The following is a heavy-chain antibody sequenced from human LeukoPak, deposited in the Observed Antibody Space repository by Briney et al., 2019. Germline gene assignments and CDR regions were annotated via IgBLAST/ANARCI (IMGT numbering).Heavy chain of an antibody. V-gene: IGHV5-51*01. Sequence: GESLKISCQGSGYSFTSYWIGWVRQMPGKGLEWMGIIYPGDSDTRYSPSFQGQVTISADKSISTAYLQWSSLKASDTAMYYCARLRAVAAAGNNWFDPWGQETLVTVSS. CDR1: GYSFTSYW. CDR2: IYPGDSDT. D-gene: IGHD6-13*01. J-gene: IGHJ5*02. CDR3: ARLRAVAAAGNNWFDP.